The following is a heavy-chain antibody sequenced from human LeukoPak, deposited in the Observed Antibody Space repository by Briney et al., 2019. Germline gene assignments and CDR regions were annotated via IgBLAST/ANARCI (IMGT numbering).Heavy chain of an antibody. CDR3: VRDNAVATTIY. CDR2: ISSRDSTV. D-gene: IGHD2-21*02. V-gene: IGHV3-11*01. CDR1: GFSSSDYY. J-gene: IGHJ4*02. Sequence: PGGSLRLSCAASGFSSSDYYMSWIRQAPGKGLEWLSYISSRDSTVDYADSVKGRFTISRDNAKNSLYLQMNSLRAEDTAMYYCVRDNAVATTIYWGQGTLVTVSS.